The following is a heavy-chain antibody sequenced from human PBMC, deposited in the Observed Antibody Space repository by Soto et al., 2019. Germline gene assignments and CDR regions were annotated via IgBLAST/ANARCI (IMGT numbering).Heavy chain of an antibody. J-gene: IGHJ6*02. Sequence: PGGPHRHSCASSGLNFISYGMHWVRQATGKGLEWVAVISYDGSNKYYADSVKGRFTISRDNSKNTLYLQMNSLRAEDTAVYYCAKGYEGHTWFGELLSYYYYGMDVWGQGTTVTVSS. CDR2: ISYDGSNK. V-gene: IGHV3-30*18. CDR3: AKGYEGHTWFGELLSYYYYGMDV. D-gene: IGHD3-10*01. CDR1: GLNFISYG.